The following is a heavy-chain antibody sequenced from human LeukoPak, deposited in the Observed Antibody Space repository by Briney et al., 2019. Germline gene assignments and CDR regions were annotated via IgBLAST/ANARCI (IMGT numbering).Heavy chain of an antibody. V-gene: IGHV3-48*01. D-gene: IGHD6-19*01. CDR1: GFTFSSYG. CDR3: ARDAVAGTFVDY. J-gene: IGHJ4*02. CDR2: ISRSSGSI. Sequence: GGSLRLSCAASGFTFSSYGMNWVRQAPGKGLEWVSHISRSSGSIYYAESVKGRFTISRDNAKKSLYLQMNSLRAEDTAVYYCARDAVAGTFVDYWGQGTLVTVSS.